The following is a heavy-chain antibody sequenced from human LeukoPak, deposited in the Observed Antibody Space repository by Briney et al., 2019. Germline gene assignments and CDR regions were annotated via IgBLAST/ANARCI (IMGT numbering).Heavy chain of an antibody. Sequence: ASVKVSCKASGYTFTSYYMHWVRQAPGQGLEWMGIITPSGGSTSYAQKFQGRVTMTRDTSTSTVYMELSSLRSEDTAVYYCARDPTSSATVAGDPYYYYYMDVWGKGTTVTVSS. CDR1: GYTFTSYY. V-gene: IGHV1-46*01. J-gene: IGHJ6*03. CDR2: ITPSGGST. CDR3: ARDPTSSATVAGDPYYYYYMDV. D-gene: IGHD6-19*01.